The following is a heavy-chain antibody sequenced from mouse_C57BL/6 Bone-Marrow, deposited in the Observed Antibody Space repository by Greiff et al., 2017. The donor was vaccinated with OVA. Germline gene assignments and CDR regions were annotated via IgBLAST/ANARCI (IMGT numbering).Heavy chain of an antibody. J-gene: IGHJ4*01. CDR3: ANIYYDYDRDAMDY. CDR1: GFTFSDYG. D-gene: IGHD2-4*01. Sequence: EVKLVEPGAGLVKPGGSLKLSCAASGFTFSDYGMHWVRQAPEKGLEWVAYISSGSSSIYYAHTVKGRFTISIDNAKNTLFLQMTSLRSEDTAMYYCANIYYDYDRDAMDYWGQGTSVTVSS. CDR2: ISSGSSSI. V-gene: IGHV5-17*01.